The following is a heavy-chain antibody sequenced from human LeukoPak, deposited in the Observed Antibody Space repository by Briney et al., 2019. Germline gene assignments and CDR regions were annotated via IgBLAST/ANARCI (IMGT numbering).Heavy chain of an antibody. CDR2: ISSSSYI. V-gene: IGHV3-21*01. J-gene: IGHJ4*02. Sequence: GGSLRLSCAASGFTFSSYSMNWVRQAPGKGLEWVSSISSSSYIYYADSVKGRFTISRDNAKNSLYLQMNSLRAEDTAVYYCARAPYSGSYGRLNYFDYWGQGTLVTVSS. CDR3: ARAPYSGSYGRLNYFDY. D-gene: IGHD1-26*01. CDR1: GFTFSSYS.